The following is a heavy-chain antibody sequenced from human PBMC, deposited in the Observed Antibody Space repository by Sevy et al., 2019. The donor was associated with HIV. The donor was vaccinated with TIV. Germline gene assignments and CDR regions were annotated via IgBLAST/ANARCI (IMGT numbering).Heavy chain of an antibody. V-gene: IGHV3-23*01. CDR1: GFTFSSYA. Sequence: GGSLRLSCAASGFTFSSYAMRWVRQAPGKGLEWVSAISGGSGGTTYYADSVKGRFTISRDNSKNTLYLQMNSLRAEDTAVYYCAKGRSTWLRDAFDIWGQGTMVTVSS. D-gene: IGHD5-12*01. CDR3: AKGRSTWLRDAFDI. J-gene: IGHJ3*02. CDR2: ISGGSGGTT.